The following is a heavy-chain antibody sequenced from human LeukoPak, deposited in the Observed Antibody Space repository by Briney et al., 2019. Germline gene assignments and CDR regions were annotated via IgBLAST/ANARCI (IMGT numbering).Heavy chain of an antibody. CDR2: ISGSGGST. J-gene: IGHJ3*02. CDR1: GFTFSSDA. Sequence: GGSLRLSCAASGFTFSSDAMSWDRQAPGKGLEWVSAISGSGGSTYYADSVKGRFTISRDNSKNTLYLQMNSLRAEDTAVYYCAKAITMILGGGYAFDIWGQGTMVTVSS. V-gene: IGHV3-23*01. CDR3: AKAITMILGGGYAFDI. D-gene: IGHD3-22*01.